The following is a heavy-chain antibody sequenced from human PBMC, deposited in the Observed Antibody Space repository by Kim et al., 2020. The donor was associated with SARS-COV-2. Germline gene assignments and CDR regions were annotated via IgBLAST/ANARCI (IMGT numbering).Heavy chain of an antibody. J-gene: IGHJ4*02. CDR2: LNTDGSST. V-gene: IGHV3-74*01. CDR3: VRGSANPYDH. Sequence: GGSLRLSCAASGFTFSNYWMHWVRQAPGKGLVWVSRLNTDGSSTDYADSVKGRFTISRDNAKNTLFLQMNSLRAEDTAVYYCVRGSANPYDHWGQGTLVTVSS. CDR1: GFTFSNYW. D-gene: IGHD6-19*01.